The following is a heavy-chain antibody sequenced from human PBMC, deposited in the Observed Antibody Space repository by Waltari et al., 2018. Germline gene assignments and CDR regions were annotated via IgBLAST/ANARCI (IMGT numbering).Heavy chain of an antibody. J-gene: IGHJ3*02. CDR1: GFICRSYG. CDR3: ARDLLGWELRSPLEI. D-gene: IGHD1-26*01. CDR2: ISFDGDNK. V-gene: IGHV3-30*03. Sequence: QEQLVESGGAVVQHGRSLRLSCEASGFICRSYGLHWVRQTPGKGLEWVSFISFDGDNKYYADSVKGRFTISRDNFNNMLYMQMNSLRAEDTADYYCARDLLGWELRSPLEIWGQGTMVTVSS.